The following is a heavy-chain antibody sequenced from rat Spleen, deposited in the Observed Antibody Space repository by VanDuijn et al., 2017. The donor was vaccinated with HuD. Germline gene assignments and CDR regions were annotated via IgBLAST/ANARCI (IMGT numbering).Heavy chain of an antibody. D-gene: IGHD1-9*01. J-gene: IGHJ3*01. CDR1: GFTFSDYY. Sequence: EVQLVESGGGLVQPGRSLKLSCAASGFTFSDYYMAWVRQAPTKGLEWVASSSFDGANAYYRDSVKGRFTISRDNAKGTLYLQMDSLRSEDTATYYCARHPTYYGFDGDWLACWGQGTLVTVSS. V-gene: IGHV5-25*01. CDR3: ARHPTYYGFDGDWLAC. CDR2: SSFDGANA.